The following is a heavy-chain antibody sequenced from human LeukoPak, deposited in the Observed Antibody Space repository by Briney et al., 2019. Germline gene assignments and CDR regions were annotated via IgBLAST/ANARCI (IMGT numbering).Heavy chain of an antibody. CDR3: ARDLGYCSGGSCYSYAFDI. CDR1: GFTFSSYS. Sequence: GGSLRLSCAASGFTFSSYSMNWVRQAPGKGLEWISYIWDSSRALYYADSVKGRFTISRDNAKNSLYLQMNNLRDEDTAVYYCARDLGYCSGGSCYSYAFDIWGQGTMVTVSS. D-gene: IGHD2-15*01. V-gene: IGHV3-48*02. CDR2: IWDSSRAL. J-gene: IGHJ3*02.